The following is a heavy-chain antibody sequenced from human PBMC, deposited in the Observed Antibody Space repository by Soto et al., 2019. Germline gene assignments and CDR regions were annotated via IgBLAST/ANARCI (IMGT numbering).Heavy chain of an antibody. CDR1: GFIFSSYT. J-gene: IGHJ4*02. V-gene: IGHV3-21*01. D-gene: IGHD5-12*01. CDR2: ISASSTYI. CDR3: ASGWLRDPWMY. Sequence: EVQLVESGGGLVKPGGSLRLSCAASGFIFSSYTMNWVRQAPGKGLEWVSSISASSTYIYYADSLKGRFTISRDNAYNSLYLQMNSLRAADTAVYYCASGWLRDPWMYWGQGTLVTVSS.